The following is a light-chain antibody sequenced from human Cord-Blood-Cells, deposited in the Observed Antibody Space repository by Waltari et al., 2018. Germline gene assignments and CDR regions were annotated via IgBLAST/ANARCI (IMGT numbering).Light chain of an antibody. J-gene: IGLJ3*02. CDR2: DVS. V-gene: IGLV2-14*01. CDR3: SSYTSSSTWV. Sequence: QSALTQPASVSGSPGQSITISCTGTSSDVGGYNYVSWYQQHPGKAPKLMIYDVSNRPSGVSNRFSGSKSGNTASLTISGLQAEDEAYYYCSSYTSSSTWVFCGGTKLTVL. CDR1: SSDVGGYNY.